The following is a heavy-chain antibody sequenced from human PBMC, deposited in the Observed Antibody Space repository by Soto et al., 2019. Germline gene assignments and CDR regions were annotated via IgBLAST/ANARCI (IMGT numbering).Heavy chain of an antibody. D-gene: IGHD1-7*01. Sequence: PGGSLRLSFAASGFSFSSDSMGWVRQARGKGLEWVSSISSSGSFMNYADSVKCRFTISRDNAKNSLYLQVSGLTDDNTAVYYCARDPPTGTTLDWADSWGQGTLVTVCS. CDR3: ARDPPTGTTLDWADS. V-gene: IGHV3-21*03. J-gene: IGHJ4*02. CDR1: GFSFSSDS. CDR2: ISSSGSFM.